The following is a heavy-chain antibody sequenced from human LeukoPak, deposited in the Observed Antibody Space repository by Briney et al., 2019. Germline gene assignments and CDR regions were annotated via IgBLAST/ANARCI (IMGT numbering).Heavy chain of an antibody. Sequence: GGSLRLSCAASGFTFSDYYMSWIRQAPGKGLEWVSYISSGGSTIYYADSVKGRFTISRDNAKNSLYLQMNSLRAEDTAVYYCARDQGGVLRFLEWPQYFDYWGQGTLVTVSS. CDR3: ARDQGGVLRFLEWPQYFDY. J-gene: IGHJ4*02. CDR2: ISSGGSTI. D-gene: IGHD3-3*01. CDR1: GFTFSDYY. V-gene: IGHV3-11*01.